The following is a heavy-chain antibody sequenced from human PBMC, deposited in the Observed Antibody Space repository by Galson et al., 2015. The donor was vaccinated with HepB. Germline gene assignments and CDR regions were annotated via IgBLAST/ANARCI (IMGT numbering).Heavy chain of an antibody. CDR1: GFSFSTYW. J-gene: IGHJ5*02. D-gene: IGHD2-2*01. Sequence: SLRLSCAASGFSFSTYWMSWVRQAPRKGLEWVANIKDDGGEKYYVESVKGRFTISRDNAKNSLWLQMNSLRAEDTAMYYCVRDREVPGGGDWFDPWGQGTLVTVSS. CDR2: IKDDGGEK. V-gene: IGHV3-7*01. CDR3: VRDREVPGGGDWFDP.